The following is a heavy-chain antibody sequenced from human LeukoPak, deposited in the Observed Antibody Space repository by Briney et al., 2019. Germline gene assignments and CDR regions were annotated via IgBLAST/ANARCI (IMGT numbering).Heavy chain of an antibody. D-gene: IGHD6-13*01. CDR2: IYYSGST. CDR3: ARAGYSSSWPNFDY. J-gene: IGHJ4*02. CDR1: GGSISSSSYY. Sequence: SETLSLTCTVSGGSISSSSYYWGWIRQPPGKGLEWIGSIYYSGSTYYNPSLKSRVTISVDTSKNQFSLKLSSVTAADTAVYYCARAGYSSSWPNFDYWGQGTLVTVSS. V-gene: IGHV4-39*07.